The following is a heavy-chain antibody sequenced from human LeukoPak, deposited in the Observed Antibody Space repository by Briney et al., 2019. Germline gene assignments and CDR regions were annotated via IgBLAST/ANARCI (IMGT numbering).Heavy chain of an antibody. D-gene: IGHD3-22*01. J-gene: IGHJ1*01. V-gene: IGHV3-33*01. Sequence: GGSLRLSRAASGFTFSSYGMHWVRQAPGKGLEWVAVIWYDGSNKYYADSVKGRFTISRDNSKNTLYLQMNSLRAEDTAVYYCARDSSGYYPLEYFQHWGQAPWSPSPQ. CDR2: IWYDGSNK. CDR3: ARDSSGYYPLEYFQH. CDR1: GFTFSSYG.